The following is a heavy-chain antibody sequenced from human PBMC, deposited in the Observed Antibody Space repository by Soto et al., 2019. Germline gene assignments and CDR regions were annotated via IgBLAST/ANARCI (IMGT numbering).Heavy chain of an antibody. CDR1: SVSISTYK. CDR2: IYYSGST. J-gene: IGHJ3*02. Sequence: TLSLKRTEFSVSISTYKRSWIRQPPGKGLEWIGYIYYSGSTNYNPSLKSRVTISVDTSKNQFSLKLSSVTAADTAVYYCAREGSSGWYGRDAFDIWGQGTIVTVSS. CDR3: AREGSSGWYGRDAFDI. D-gene: IGHD6-19*01. V-gene: IGHV4-59*01.